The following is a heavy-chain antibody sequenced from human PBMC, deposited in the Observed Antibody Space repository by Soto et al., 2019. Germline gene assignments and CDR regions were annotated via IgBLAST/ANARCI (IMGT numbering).Heavy chain of an antibody. CDR1: GGSISSSSYY. V-gene: IGHV4-39*01. D-gene: IGHD1-26*01. CDR3: ARQGGSYPFDY. Sequence: QLQLQESGPGLVKPSETLSLTCTVSGGSISSSSYYWGWIRKPPGKGLEWVGSIYYSGSTYYNPSLTSRVTISVDTSKNQFSLKLSSVTAADTAVYYCARQGGSYPFDYWGQGTLVTVSS. CDR2: IYYSGST. J-gene: IGHJ4*02.